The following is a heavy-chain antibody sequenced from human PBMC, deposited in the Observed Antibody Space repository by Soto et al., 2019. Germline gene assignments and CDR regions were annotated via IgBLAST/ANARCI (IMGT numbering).Heavy chain of an antibody. CDR2: IWYDGSNK. D-gene: IGHD3-3*01. V-gene: IGHV3-33*01. CDR1: GFTFSSYG. J-gene: IGHJ6*03. Sequence: GGSLRLSCAASGFTFSSYGMHWVRQAPGKGLEWVAVIWYDGSNKYYADSVKGRFTISRDNSKNTRYLQMNSLRAEDTAVYYCARDRPKTIFGVVIISYYMDVWGKGTTVTVSS. CDR3: ARDRPKTIFGVVIISYYMDV.